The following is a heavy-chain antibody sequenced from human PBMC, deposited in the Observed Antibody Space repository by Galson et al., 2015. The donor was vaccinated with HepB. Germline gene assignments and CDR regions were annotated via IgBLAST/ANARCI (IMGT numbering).Heavy chain of an antibody. Sequence: SVKVSCKASGGTFSSYAISWVRQAPGQGLEWMGGIIPILGTANYAQKFQGRVTITADESTSTAYMELSSLRSEDTAVYYCATSHRNYYYGSGSYYSGPDYWGQGTLVTVSS. J-gene: IGHJ4*02. V-gene: IGHV1-69*13. CDR1: GGTFSSYA. D-gene: IGHD3-10*01. CDR2: IIPILGTA. CDR3: ATSHRNYYYGSGSYYSGPDY.